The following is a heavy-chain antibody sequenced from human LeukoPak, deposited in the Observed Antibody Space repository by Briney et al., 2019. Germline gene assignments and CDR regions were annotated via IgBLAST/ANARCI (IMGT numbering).Heavy chain of an antibody. J-gene: IGHJ4*02. CDR1: GFTFSSSS. Sequence: GGSLRLSCAVSGFTFSSSSMNSVRQAPGKGLEWVSSISSSSSYIYYADSVKGRFTISRDNAKNSLYLQMDSLRADDTAVYYCATSDDLWSGMDNWGEGTLVTVSS. CDR2: ISSSSSYI. CDR3: ATSDDLWSGMDN. D-gene: IGHD3-3*01. V-gene: IGHV3-21*01.